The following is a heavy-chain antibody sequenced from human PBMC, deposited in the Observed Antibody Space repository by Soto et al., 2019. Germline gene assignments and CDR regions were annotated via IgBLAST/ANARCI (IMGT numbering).Heavy chain of an antibody. CDR1: GYTFTSYD. CDR2: MNPNSGNT. J-gene: IGHJ3*02. Sequence: QVQLVQSGAEVKKSGASVKVSCKASGYTFTSYDINWVRQATGQGLEWMGWMNPNSGNTGYAQKFQGRVTMTRNTSISTAYMELSSLRSEDTAVYYCARGLGSHRLRYFDWVGRSDAFDIWGQGTMVTVSS. V-gene: IGHV1-8*01. D-gene: IGHD3-9*01. CDR3: ARGLGSHRLRYFDWVGRSDAFDI.